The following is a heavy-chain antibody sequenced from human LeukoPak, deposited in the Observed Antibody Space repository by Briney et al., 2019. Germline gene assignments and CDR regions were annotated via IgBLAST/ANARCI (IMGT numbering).Heavy chain of an antibody. CDR3: ARTQTGYRVDK. CDR2: IYTSGNT. Sequence: SETLSLTCTVSAGSISSGSYYWSWIRQPVGKELERIGRIYTSGNTNYNPSLKSRVSISVDTSKNQFCLKVSSVTAADTAVYYCARTQTGYRVDKWGQGTLVTVSS. V-gene: IGHV4-61*02. CDR1: AGSISSGSYY. J-gene: IGHJ4*02. D-gene: IGHD5-18*01.